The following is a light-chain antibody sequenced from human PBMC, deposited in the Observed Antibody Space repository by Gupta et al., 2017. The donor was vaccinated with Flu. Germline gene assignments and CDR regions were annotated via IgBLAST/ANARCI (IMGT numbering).Light chain of an antibody. Sequence: GKTAWIACCGSAISNHYAYWYQQNAGTAPKLVIYENNKRPSEKPERFSGSKSGTTATLSITGLKAGEEADYYCKSEDSSGSFGVFGGGTKLTVL. CDR3: KSEDSSGSFGV. V-gene: IGLV1-51*02. CDR2: ENN. CDR1: AISNHY. J-gene: IGLJ2*01.